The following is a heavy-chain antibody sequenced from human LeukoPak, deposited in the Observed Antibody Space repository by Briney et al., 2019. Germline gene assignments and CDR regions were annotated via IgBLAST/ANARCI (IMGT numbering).Heavy chain of an antibody. CDR1: GGSMSSYF. Sequence: SETLSHTCTVSGGSMSSYFWSWIRQPPGKALEWIRYIYYSGSTNYNPSLKSRVTISVDTSKNQFSLKLSSVTAADTAVYYCARAGRMGEVDYWGQGSLVTVSS. CDR3: ARAGRMGEVDY. J-gene: IGHJ4*02. V-gene: IGHV4-59*01. D-gene: IGHD3-16*01. CDR2: IYYSGST.